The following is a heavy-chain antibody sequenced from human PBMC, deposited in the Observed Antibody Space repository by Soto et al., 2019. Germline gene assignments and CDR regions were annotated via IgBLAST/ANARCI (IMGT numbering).Heavy chain of an antibody. CDR1: GFTFSSYA. V-gene: IGHV3-23*01. CDR2: ISGSGGST. D-gene: IGHD5-18*01. CDR3: GYPGSYGLSLPNELDV. Sequence: HPGGSLRLSCAASGFTFSSYAMSWVRQAPGKGLEWVSAISGSGGSTYYADSVKGRFTISRDNSKNTLYLQMNSLRAEDTAVYYCGYPGSYGLSLPNELDVWGQGTTVTVSS. J-gene: IGHJ6*02.